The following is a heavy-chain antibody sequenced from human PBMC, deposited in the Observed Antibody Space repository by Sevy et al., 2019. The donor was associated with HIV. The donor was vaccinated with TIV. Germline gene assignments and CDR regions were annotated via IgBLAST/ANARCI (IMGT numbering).Heavy chain of an antibody. V-gene: IGHV3-11*01. CDR2: ISGSDGTI. D-gene: IGHD4-17*01. J-gene: IGHJ6*02. CDR3: ARDHVKDGDLGDYYYFAMDV. CDR1: GFTLSDYY. Sequence: GGSLRLSCAASGFTLSDYYMSWIRQAPGKGLEWISYISGSDGTIYYADSVKGRFTISRDNAKNSLYLQMSSLRAEDTAVYYCARDHVKDGDLGDYYYFAMDVWGQGTTVTVSS.